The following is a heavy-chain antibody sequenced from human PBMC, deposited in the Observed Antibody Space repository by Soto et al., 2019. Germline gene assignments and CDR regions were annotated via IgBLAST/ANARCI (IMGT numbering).Heavy chain of an antibody. D-gene: IGHD1-26*01. Sequence: SVKVYCKACGGAFSSYAISWVRQAPGQGLEWMGGIIPIFGTANYAQKFQGRVTITADKSTSTAYMELSSLRSEDTAVYYCARGPVGNGMDVWGQGTTVTVSS. V-gene: IGHV1-69*06. CDR3: ARGPVGNGMDV. CDR1: GGAFSSYA. CDR2: IIPIFGTA. J-gene: IGHJ6*01.